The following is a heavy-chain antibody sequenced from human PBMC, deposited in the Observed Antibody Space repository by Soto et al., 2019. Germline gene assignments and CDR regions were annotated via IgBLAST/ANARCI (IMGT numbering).Heavy chain of an antibody. CDR3: THSTVAGGSFDY. CDR1: GGTFSSYA. Sequence: QVQLVQSGAEVKKPGSSVKVSCKASGGTFSSYAISWVRQAPGQGLEWMGGIIPIFGTANYAQKFQGRVTIYAXXSTSTAYMELSSLRSEDTAVYYCTHSTVAGGSFDYWGQGTLVTVSS. V-gene: IGHV1-69*12. J-gene: IGHJ4*02. D-gene: IGHD6-19*01. CDR2: IIPIFGTA.